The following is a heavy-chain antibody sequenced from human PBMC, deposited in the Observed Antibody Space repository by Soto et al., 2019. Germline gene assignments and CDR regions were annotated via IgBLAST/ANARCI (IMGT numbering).Heavy chain of an antibody. CDR2: IYPGDSDT. J-gene: IGHJ6*02. CDR1: GYSFTSYW. V-gene: IGHV5-51*01. D-gene: IGHD1-26*01. CDR3: ARQIRALYYGMDV. Sequence: GESLKISCKGSGYSFTSYWIGWVRQMPGKGLEWMGIIYPGDSDTRYSPSFQGQVTISADKSISTAYLQWSSLKASDTAMYYCARQIRALYYGMDVCGQGTTVTVSS.